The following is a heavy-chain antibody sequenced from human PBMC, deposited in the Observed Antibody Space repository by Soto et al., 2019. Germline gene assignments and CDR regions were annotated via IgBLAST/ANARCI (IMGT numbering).Heavy chain of an antibody. V-gene: IGHV4-34*01. CDR1: GGSFSGYL. CDR3: AREPSGSYTRWKDFDY. J-gene: IGHJ4*02. D-gene: IGHD1-26*01. CDR2: INHRRST. Sequence: PSETLSLTCAVYGGSFSGYLWSWIRQPPGKGLEWIGEINHRRSTSYNPSLKSRVTMSVDTSNNQFSLRLKSVTAADTAVYYCAREPSGSYTRWKDFDYWGQGTLVTVSS.